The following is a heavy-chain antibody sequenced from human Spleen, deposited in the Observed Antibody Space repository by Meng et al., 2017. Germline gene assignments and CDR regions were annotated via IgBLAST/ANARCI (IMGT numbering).Heavy chain of an antibody. Sequence: ASVKVSCKPSGYNFPDYYIHWVRRAPGQGLEWMGRINPKSGDTHYAQKFQARVTMTGDTSISTVYMEGRSLRSDDTAMYYCARSNIVVLVAGTGEVHYHDMDVWGQGTMVTVSS. CDR3: ARSNIVVLVAGTGEVHYHDMDV. V-gene: IGHV1-2*06. CDR2: INPKSGDT. D-gene: IGHD2-15*01. J-gene: IGHJ6*02. CDR1: GYNFPDYY.